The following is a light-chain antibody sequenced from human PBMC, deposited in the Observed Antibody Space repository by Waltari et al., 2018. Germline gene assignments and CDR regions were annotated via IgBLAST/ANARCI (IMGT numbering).Light chain of an antibody. V-gene: IGKV1-33*01. CDR3: QQYDNLPRT. CDR1: QDISNY. Sequence: DIQMTQSPSSLSASVGDRVTITCQASQDISNYLNWYQPKPGKAPKLLIYDASNLETGVPSRFSGSGSGTDFTFTISSLQPEDIATYYCQQYDNLPRTFGGGTKVEIK. J-gene: IGKJ4*01. CDR2: DAS.